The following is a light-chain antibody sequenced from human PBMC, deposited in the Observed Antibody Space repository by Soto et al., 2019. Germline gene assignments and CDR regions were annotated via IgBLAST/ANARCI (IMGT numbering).Light chain of an antibody. CDR3: CSYAHSDTHNYV. Sequence: QSVLTQPASVSGSPGQSIDVSCTGASSDVANDKFVSWYQQHPGKAPKLMIYEGTKRPSGVSDRFSASKSGDTASLTISGLQAEDEADFYSCSYAHSDTHNYVFETGTKVTVL. V-gene: IGLV2-23*01. CDR2: EGT. J-gene: IGLJ1*01. CDR1: SSDVANDKF.